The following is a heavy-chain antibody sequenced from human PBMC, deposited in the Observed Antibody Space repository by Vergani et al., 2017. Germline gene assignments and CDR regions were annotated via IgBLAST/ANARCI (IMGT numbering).Heavy chain of an antibody. D-gene: IGHD3-3*01. Sequence: QVQLVESGGGVVQPGRSLRLSCAASGFTFSSYAMHWVRQAPGKGLEWVAVISYDGSNKYYADSVKGRFTISRDNSKNTLYLQMNSLSAEDTAVYYCARDGRITIFGVVRPRGFDYWGQGTLVTVSS. CDR1: GFTFSSYA. CDR2: ISYDGSNK. V-gene: IGHV3-30-3*01. J-gene: IGHJ4*02. CDR3: ARDGRITIFGVVRPRGFDY.